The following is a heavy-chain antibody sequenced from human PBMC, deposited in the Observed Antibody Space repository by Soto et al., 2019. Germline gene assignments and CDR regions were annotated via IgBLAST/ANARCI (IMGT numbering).Heavy chain of an antibody. CDR1: GFTFSSYA. CDR3: AKETYSGPLDY. Sequence: GGSLRLSCAASGFTFSSYAMHWVRQAPGKGLEWVAVISYDGGNKYYADSVKGRFTISRDNSKNTLYLQMNSLRAEDTAVHYCAKETYSGPLDYWGQGTLVTVSS. J-gene: IGHJ4*02. CDR2: ISYDGGNK. V-gene: IGHV3-30-3*01. D-gene: IGHD2-15*01.